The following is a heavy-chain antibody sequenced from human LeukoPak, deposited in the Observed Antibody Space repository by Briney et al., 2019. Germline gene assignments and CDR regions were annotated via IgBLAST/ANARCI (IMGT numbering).Heavy chain of an antibody. J-gene: IGHJ5*02. V-gene: IGHV4-34*01. CDR1: GGSFSGYY. Sequence: SETLSLTCAVYGGSFSGYYWSWIRQPPGKGLEWIGEINHSGSTNYNPSLKSRVTISVDTSKNQFSLKLSSVTAADTAVYYCARHYDFLAWHQYNWFDPWGQGTLVTVSS. D-gene: IGHD3-3*01. CDR3: ARHYDFLAWHQYNWFDP. CDR2: INHSGST.